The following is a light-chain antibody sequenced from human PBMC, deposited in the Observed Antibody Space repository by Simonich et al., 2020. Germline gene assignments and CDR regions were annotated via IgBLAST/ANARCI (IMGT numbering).Light chain of an antibody. CDR3: SSYTSSSTVV. CDR2: YVS. Sequence: QSALTQPASVSGSPGQSIPISCTGTSSDVGGYNYVSWYQQHPGQAPKLIIYYVSNRPSGVSNRVSGSKSGNTASLTISGLQAEDEADYYCSSYTSSSTVVFGGGTKLTVL. CDR1: SSDVGGYNY. V-gene: IGLV2-14*03. J-gene: IGLJ2*01.